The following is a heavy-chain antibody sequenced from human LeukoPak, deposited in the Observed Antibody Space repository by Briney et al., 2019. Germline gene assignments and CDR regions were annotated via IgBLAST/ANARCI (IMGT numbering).Heavy chain of an antibody. J-gene: IGHJ3*02. D-gene: IGHD1-26*01. CDR2: IIPIFGTA. Sequence: SVKVSCKASGGTFSSYAISWVRQAPGQGLEWMGGIIPIFGTANYAQKFQGRVTITADESTSTAYMELSSLRSEDTAVYYCARERVVGATTFAFDIWGQGTMVTVSS. CDR3: ARERVVGATTFAFDI. CDR1: GGTFSSYA. V-gene: IGHV1-69*01.